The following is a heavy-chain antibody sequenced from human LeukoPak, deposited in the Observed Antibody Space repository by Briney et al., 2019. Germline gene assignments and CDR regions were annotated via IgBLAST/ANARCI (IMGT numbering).Heavy chain of an antibody. CDR3: ARDSRTYSYYYYGMDV. J-gene: IGHJ6*02. D-gene: IGHD4-11*01. V-gene: IGHV3-21*01. Sequence: GGSLRLSCAASGFTFSNYAMSWVRQAPGKGLEWVSSISSSSSYIYYADSVKGRFTISRDNAKNSLYLQMNSLRAEDTAVYYCARDSRTYSYYYYGMDVWGQGTTVTVSS. CDR2: ISSSSSYI. CDR1: GFTFSNYA.